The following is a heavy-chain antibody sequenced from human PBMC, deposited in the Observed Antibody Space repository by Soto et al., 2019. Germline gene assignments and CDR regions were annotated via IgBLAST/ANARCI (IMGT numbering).Heavy chain of an antibody. CDR2: ISGSGGST. CDR3: VGYYYGSGSYFY. CDR1: GFTFSSYA. D-gene: IGHD3-10*01. Sequence: EVQLLESGGGLVQPEGSLRLSCAASGFTFSSYAMSWVRQAPGKGLEWVSAISGSGGSTYYADSVKGRFTISRDNSKNTLYLQMNSLRAEDTAVYYCVGYYYGSGSYFYWGQGTLVTVSS. J-gene: IGHJ4*02. V-gene: IGHV3-23*01.